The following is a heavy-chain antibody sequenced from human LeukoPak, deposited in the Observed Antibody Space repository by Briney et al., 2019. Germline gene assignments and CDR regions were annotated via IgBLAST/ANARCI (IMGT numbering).Heavy chain of an antibody. CDR3: AKETYDSSGYYLHDAFDI. J-gene: IGHJ3*02. D-gene: IGHD3-22*01. Sequence: GGSLRLSCAASGFTFSSYAMSWVRQAPGKGLEWVSAISGSGGSTYYADSVKGRFTISRDNSKNTLYLQMNSLRAEDTAVYYCAKETYDSSGYYLHDAFDIWGQGTMVTVSS. V-gene: IGHV3-23*01. CDR2: ISGSGGST. CDR1: GFTFSSYA.